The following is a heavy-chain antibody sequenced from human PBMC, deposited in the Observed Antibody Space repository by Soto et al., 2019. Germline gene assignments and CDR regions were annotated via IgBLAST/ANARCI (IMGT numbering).Heavy chain of an antibody. CDR1: GVSISSSSYY. D-gene: IGHD4-17*01. CDR2: IYYSGST. V-gene: IGHV4-39*01. J-gene: IGHJ6*02. CDR3: ARQGGDGGPGYYAMDV. Sequence: SGTLSLPCPFSGVSISSSSYYSGCFRQPPGKVLEWIGSIYYSGSTSHNPSLKSRVTISLDTSNNQLALKLRSLPAADTPVYYCARQGGDGGPGYYAMDVWGQGTTVTVSS.